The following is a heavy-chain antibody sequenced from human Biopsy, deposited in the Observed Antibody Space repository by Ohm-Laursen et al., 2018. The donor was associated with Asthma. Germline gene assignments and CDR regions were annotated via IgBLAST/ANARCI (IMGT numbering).Heavy chain of an antibody. V-gene: IGHV4-34*01. CDR3: ARSPYYYGLLGPTRGFGVYAV. J-gene: IGHJ3*01. Sequence: SQTLSLTCGVYRGSLRVYVWSWIRQPPGKGLEWIGESNQGGSPTFNPSLKSRVTLSVDTSKNQFSVKLRSVTAADTAVYYCARSPYYYGLLGPTRGFGVYAVWGHGTLVTVSS. CDR1: RGSLRVYV. D-gene: IGHD3-10*01. CDR2: SNQGGSP.